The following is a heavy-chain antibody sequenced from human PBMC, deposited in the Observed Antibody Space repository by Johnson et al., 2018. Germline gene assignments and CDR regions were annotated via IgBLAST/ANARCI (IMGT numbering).Heavy chain of an antibody. J-gene: IGHJ6*02. V-gene: IGHV4-61*01. CDR3: ARDLVMPTSGLVYYYYYGMDV. CDR2: IYSSGST. CDR1: GGSVSSGSYY. D-gene: IGHD3/OR15-3a*01. Sequence: QVQLQESGPGLVKPSETXSLTCTVSGGSVSSGSYYWSWIRQPPGKGLEWIGYIYSSGSTNYNPSLKSRVTISVDTSKNQFSLKLSSVTAADTAVFYCARDLVMPTSGLVYYYYYGMDVWGQGTTVTVSS.